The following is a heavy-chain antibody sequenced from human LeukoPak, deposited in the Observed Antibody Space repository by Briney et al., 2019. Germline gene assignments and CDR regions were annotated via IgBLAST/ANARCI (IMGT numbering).Heavy chain of an antibody. CDR3: ARDWFRNRFDP. J-gene: IGHJ5*02. D-gene: IGHD3-10*01. V-gene: IGHV4-59*01. CDR1: GDAIDNYY. Sequence: PSETLSLTCTVSGDAIDNYYWSWIRQPPGKGLEWIGYISYSGSTKYSPSHEGRVSISLDKSKNQFSLSLSSVTAADTAVYYCARDWFRNRFDPWGQGTLVTVSP. CDR2: ISYSGST.